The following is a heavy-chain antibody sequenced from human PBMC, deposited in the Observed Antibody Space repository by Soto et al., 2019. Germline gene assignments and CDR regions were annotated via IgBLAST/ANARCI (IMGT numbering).Heavy chain of an antibody. Sequence: EVQLLESGGDLVQPGGSLRLSCTASGFSFSSYAMTWVRQAPGKGLEWVSTMGGIGCSSCYADSVKGRFTISSDNSANTLYLQMNSLRVEDTAVYYCATDIAARRVGWPFDSWGQGTRVTVSS. V-gene: IGHV3-23*01. CDR3: ATDIAARRVGWPFDS. D-gene: IGHD6-6*01. CDR1: GFSFSSYA. J-gene: IGHJ4*02. CDR2: MGGIGCSS.